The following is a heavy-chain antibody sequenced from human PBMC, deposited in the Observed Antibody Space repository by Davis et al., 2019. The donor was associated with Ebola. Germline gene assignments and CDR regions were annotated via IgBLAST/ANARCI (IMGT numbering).Heavy chain of an antibody. Sequence: SETLSLTCTVSGGGRSSGGYHWSWISQHPGKGLEWIGYIYYSGSTYYNPSLKSRVTISVDTSKNQFSLKLSSVTAADTAVYYCARDRVVTSLYYYGMDVWGQGTTVTVSS. CDR1: GGGRSSGGYH. V-gene: IGHV4-31*03. CDR3: ARDRVVTSLYYYGMDV. J-gene: IGHJ6*02. D-gene: IGHD3-16*01. CDR2: IYYSGST.